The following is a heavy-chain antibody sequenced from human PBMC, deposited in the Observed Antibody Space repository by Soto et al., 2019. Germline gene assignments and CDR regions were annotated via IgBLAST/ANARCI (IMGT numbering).Heavy chain of an antibody. CDR3: ARGVYGGNARLDY. Sequence: NPSETLSLTCTVSGGSISSGGYYWSWIRQHPGKGLEWIGYIYYSGSTYYNPSLKSRVTISVDTSKNQFSLKLSSVTAADTAVYYCARGVYGGNARLDYWGQGTLVTVSS. CDR2: IYYSGST. J-gene: IGHJ4*02. CDR1: GGSISSGGYY. D-gene: IGHD4-17*01. V-gene: IGHV4-31*03.